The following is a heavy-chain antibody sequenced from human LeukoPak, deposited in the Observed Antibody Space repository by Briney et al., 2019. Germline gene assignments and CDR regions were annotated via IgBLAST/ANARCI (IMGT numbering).Heavy chain of an antibody. V-gene: IGHV1-3*01. CDR3: ARDRYCSGGSCQPGRLKLDY. D-gene: IGHD2-15*01. Sequence: ASVKVSCGASGYVFVSYNIHWVRQAPGQRLEWMGWINGGNGNTKYSQKFQDRVTITKDTSASTVYMELSRLRSEDTAVYYCARDRYCSGGSCQPGRLKLDYWGQGTPVTVSS. CDR1: GYVFVSYN. J-gene: IGHJ4*02. CDR2: INGGNGNT.